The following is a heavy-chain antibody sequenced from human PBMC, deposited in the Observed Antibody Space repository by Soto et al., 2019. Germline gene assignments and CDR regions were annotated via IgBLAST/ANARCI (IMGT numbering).Heavy chain of an antibody. V-gene: IGHV1-69*06. J-gene: IGHJ6*02. Sequence: QVQLVQSGAEVKKPGSSVKVSCKASGGTFSSYAISWVRQAPGQGLEWMGGIIPIFGTANYAQKFQGRVTITADKSTSTAYMELSSLRSEDTAVYYCARGKPARDSYYYYGMDVWGQGTTVTVSS. CDR2: IIPIFGTA. CDR3: ARGKPARDSYYYYGMDV. CDR1: GGTFSSYA.